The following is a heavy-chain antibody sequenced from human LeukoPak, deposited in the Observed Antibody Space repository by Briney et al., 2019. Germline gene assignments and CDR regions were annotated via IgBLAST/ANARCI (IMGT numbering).Heavy chain of an antibody. CDR1: GYTFTGYY. CDR3: ARGGYNYGVDY. D-gene: IGHD5-18*01. Sequence: ASVKVSCKASGYTFTGYYIYWVRQAPGQGLEWMGWINPKSGGTNYAQKFQGRVTMTRDTSISTAYMELSRLRSDDTAVYYCARGGYNYGVDYWGQGTLVTVSS. V-gene: IGHV1-2*02. CDR2: INPKSGGT. J-gene: IGHJ4*02.